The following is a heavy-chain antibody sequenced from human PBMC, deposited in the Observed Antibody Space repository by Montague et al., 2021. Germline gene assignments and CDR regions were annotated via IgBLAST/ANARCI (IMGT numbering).Heavy chain of an antibody. J-gene: IGHJ6*02. D-gene: IGHD4-23*01. V-gene: IGHV4-34*01. CDR1: GGSFSGYY. Sequence: SETLSLTCAVYGGSFSGYYWSWIRQPPGRGLEWIGEIHHSGSTNYNPSLKSRVTISVDTSKNQFSLKLSSVTAADTAVYYCARRKRTPHRKTSGSYYYYGMDVWGQGTTVTVS. CDR2: IHHSGST. CDR3: ARRKRTPHRKTSGSYYYYGMDV.